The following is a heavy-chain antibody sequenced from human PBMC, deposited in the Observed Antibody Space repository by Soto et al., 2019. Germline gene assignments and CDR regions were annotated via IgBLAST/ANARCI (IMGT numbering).Heavy chain of an antibody. V-gene: IGHV3-7*01. J-gene: IGHJ4*02. Sequence: GGSLRLSCAASGLTFSTYWMTWVRQAPGKGLQWVANIKQDGSEKNYVDSVKGRFTISRDNAKNSVYLQMNSLGAEDTAVYYCATGYRLYWGQGTLVTVSS. D-gene: IGHD6-13*01. CDR2: IKQDGSEK. CDR1: GLTFSTYW. CDR3: ATGYRLY.